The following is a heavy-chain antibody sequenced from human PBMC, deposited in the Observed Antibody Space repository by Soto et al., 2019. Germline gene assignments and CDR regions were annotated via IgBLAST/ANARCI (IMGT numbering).Heavy chain of an antibody. Sequence: QVQLQESGSGLVKPSQTLSLICAVSGGSVSSGGYSWSWVRQPPGKGLEWIGNIHHRGTTYYNPSLKSRVTMSVDKSTHQFSLRLSSVTAADTAVYYCARVVGSGGYDAWGQGTLVSVSS. CDR2: IHHRGTT. J-gene: IGHJ4*02. CDR3: ARVVGSGGYDA. V-gene: IGHV4-30-2*01. CDR1: GGSVSSGGYS. D-gene: IGHD6-19*01.